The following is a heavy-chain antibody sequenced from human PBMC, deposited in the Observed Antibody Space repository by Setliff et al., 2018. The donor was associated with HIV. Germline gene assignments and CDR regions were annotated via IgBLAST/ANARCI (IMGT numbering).Heavy chain of an antibody. CDR3: ARGTSPPSGPYSQYYMDV. V-gene: IGHV4-59*08. D-gene: IGHD2-21*01. Sequence: SETLSLTCSVSGASINSDFWSWIRQPPGKGLEWIGYIYYSGNTNYNPSLKSRVTISIDTSKNQFSLKLTSVTAADTAVYYCARGTSPPSGPYSQYYMDVWGRGTTVTVSS. CDR1: GASINSDF. CDR2: IYYSGNT. J-gene: IGHJ6*03.